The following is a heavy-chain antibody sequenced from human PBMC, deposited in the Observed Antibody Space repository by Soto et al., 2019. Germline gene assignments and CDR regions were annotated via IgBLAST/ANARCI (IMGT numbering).Heavy chain of an antibody. J-gene: IGHJ4*02. CDR1: GGSISSGDYY. CDR3: ARLEGLATISYYFDF. CDR2: IYYRGNA. D-gene: IGHD3-9*01. Sequence: PSETLSLTCTVSGGSISSGDYYWSWIRQPPGKGLEWIGYIYYRGNAYYNPSLQTRVTISLDKSRSQFSLKLNSVTAADSAVYFCARLEGLATISYYFDFWGPGALVTVSS. V-gene: IGHV4-30-4*01.